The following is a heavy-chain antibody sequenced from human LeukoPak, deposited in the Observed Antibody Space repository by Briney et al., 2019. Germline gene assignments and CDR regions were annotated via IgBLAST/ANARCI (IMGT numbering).Heavy chain of an antibody. V-gene: IGHV1-2*02. Sequence: ASVKVSCKTSGYTFATYFMHWVRQAPGQGLEWMGYIKPNSGVTNYAQKFRGRVTMSWDTSISTAYIELSGLTSDDTAIYYCARPTYCGSDCYFNFDYWGQGTLVTVSS. CDR3: ARPTYCGSDCYFNFDY. D-gene: IGHD2-21*02. J-gene: IGHJ4*02. CDR1: GYTFATYF. CDR2: IKPNSGVT.